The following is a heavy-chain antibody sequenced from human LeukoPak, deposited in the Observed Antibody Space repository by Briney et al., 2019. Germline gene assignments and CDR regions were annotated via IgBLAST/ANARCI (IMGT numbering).Heavy chain of an antibody. CDR1: GFTFSSYE. D-gene: IGHD3-10*02. J-gene: IGHJ6*04. V-gene: IGHV3-48*03. Sequence: GGSLRLSCAASGFTFSSYEMNWVRQAPGKGLEWVSYISSSGSTIYYADSVKGRFTISRDNAKNSLYLQMNSMRAEDTAVYCCAELGITMIGGVWGKGTTVAISS. CDR2: ISSSGSTI. CDR3: AELGITMIGGV.